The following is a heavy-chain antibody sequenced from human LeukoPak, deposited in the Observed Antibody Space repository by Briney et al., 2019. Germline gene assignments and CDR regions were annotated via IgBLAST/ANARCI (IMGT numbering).Heavy chain of an antibody. D-gene: IGHD3-10*01. V-gene: IGHV3-23*01. J-gene: IGHJ4*02. CDR2: ISGSGGST. CDR1: GFTFNSYA. CDR3: AKSSGTDY. Sequence: GGSLRLSCAASGFTFNSYAMRWVREAPGKGLEGVSAISGSGGSTYFADSVKGRFTISRDNSKNTLYLQMNSLRAEDTAVYYCAKSSGTDYWGQGTLVTVSS.